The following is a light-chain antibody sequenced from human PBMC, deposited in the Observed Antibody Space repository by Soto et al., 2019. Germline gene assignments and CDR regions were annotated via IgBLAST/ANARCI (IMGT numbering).Light chain of an antibody. CDR3: SSYTSSSTLVE. V-gene: IGLV2-14*01. Sequence: QSALTQPASVSGSPGQSITISCTGTSSVVGGYNYVSWYQQHPGKAPKLMIYDVSNRPSGVSNRFSGSKSGNTASLTISGLHAEDEADYYCSSYTSSSTLVEFGGGTKVTVL. CDR2: DVS. CDR1: SSVVGGYNY. J-gene: IGLJ2*01.